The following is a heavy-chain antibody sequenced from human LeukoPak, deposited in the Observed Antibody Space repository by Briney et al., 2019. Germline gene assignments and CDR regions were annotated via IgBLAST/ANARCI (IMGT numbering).Heavy chain of an antibody. D-gene: IGHD4-17*01. CDR3: ARERMTTVLTSYYYYYMDV. CDR1: GYTFNSYD. J-gene: IGHJ6*03. CDR2: INPSGGST. Sequence: GASVKVSCKASGYTFNSYDINWVRPAPRQGLAWMGIINPSGGSTSYAQKFQGRVTMTRDTSTSTVYMELSSLRSEDTAVYYCARERMTTVLTSYYYYYMDVWGKGTTVTISS. V-gene: IGHV1-46*02.